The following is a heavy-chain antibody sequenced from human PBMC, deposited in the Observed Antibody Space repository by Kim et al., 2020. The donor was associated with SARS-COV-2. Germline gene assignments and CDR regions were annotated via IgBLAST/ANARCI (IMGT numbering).Heavy chain of an antibody. CDR1: GFTFDAFG. Sequence: GGSLRLSCVASGFTFDAFGMNWVRLAPGKGLEWVSSISSSGTYTYYVDSVRGRFTVSRDNTKNLLFLQMSSLRAEDTALNYCARDSGHDYVDFFGMDVWGPRTTVTVSS. CDR2: ISSSGTYT. V-gene: IGHV3-21*06. J-gene: IGHJ6*02. CDR3: ARDSGHDYVDFFGMDV. D-gene: IGHD3-16*01.